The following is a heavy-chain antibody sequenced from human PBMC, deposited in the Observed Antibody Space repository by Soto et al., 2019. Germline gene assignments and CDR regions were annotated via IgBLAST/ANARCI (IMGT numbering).Heavy chain of an antibody. V-gene: IGHV3-23*01. CDR1: GFPLSTYG. CDR3: ARIRGYWYGLDV. CDR2: ITGTGGNT. J-gene: IGHJ6*02. Sequence: EVQLLESGGGLVQPGGSLRLSCAASGFPLSTYGMTWVRQAPGKGLEWVSAITGTGGNTYYVGSVKGRFTSSRDNSKNMLYLQMNSLRVEDTAVYYCARIRGYWYGLDVWGQGTTVTVSS.